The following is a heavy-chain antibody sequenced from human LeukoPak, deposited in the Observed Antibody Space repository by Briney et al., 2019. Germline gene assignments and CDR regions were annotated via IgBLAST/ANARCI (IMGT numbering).Heavy chain of an antibody. CDR3: ARLKLGAYFDL. J-gene: IGHJ2*01. V-gene: IGHV4-59*08. Sequence: PSETLSLTCTVSGGSISSFYWGWARQPPGKGLGWIGYIYYSGNTNYNPSLKSRVTILLDTSKNQCSLKLTSVSAADTAVYYCARLKLGAYFDLWGRGTLVTVSS. CDR1: GGSISSFY. CDR2: IYYSGNT. D-gene: IGHD3-16*01.